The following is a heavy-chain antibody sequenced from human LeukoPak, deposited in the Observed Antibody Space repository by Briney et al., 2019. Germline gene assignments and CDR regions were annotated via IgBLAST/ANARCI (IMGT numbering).Heavy chain of an antibody. CDR1: GYTFTGYY. Sequence: SVKVSCKASGYTFTGYYMHWVRQAPGQGLEWMGRINPNSGGTNYAQKFQGRVTMTRDTSISTAYMELSRLRSDDTAVYYCARESAGYCSGGICYRGGYYFDYWGQGTLVTVSS. CDR3: ARESAGYCSGGICYRGGYYFDY. CDR2: INPNSGGT. D-gene: IGHD2-15*01. J-gene: IGHJ4*02. V-gene: IGHV1-2*06.